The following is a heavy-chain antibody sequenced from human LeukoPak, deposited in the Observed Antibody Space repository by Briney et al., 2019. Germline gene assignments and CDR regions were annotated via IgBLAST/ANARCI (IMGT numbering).Heavy chain of an antibody. V-gene: IGHV4-34*01. CDR1: GGSFSGYY. CDR2: INHSGST. Sequence: SETLSLTCAVYGGSFSGYYWSWIRQPPGKGLEWIGEINHSGSTNYNPSLKSRVTISVDTSKNQFSLKLSSVTAADTAVYYCASSGGHETAAASEDAFDIWGQGTMVTVSS. J-gene: IGHJ3*02. D-gene: IGHD6-13*01. CDR3: ASSGGHETAAASEDAFDI.